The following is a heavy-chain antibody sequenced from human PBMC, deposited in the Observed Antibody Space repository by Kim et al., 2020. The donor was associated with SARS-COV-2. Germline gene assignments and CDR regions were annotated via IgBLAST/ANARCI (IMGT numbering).Heavy chain of an antibody. CDR1: GGSLRHYY. J-gene: IGHJ4*02. CDR3: RAWFGDFTTDF. Sequence: SETLSLTCAGYGGSLRHYYWSWIRQSPGKGLEWIAELDHGGTTKYNPSLTNRVTISLDTSENQFSLRLSSLTAADTALYFCRAWFGDFTTDFWAQGTLVTVSS. D-gene: IGHD3-10*01. CDR2: LDHGGTT. V-gene: IGHV4-34*01.